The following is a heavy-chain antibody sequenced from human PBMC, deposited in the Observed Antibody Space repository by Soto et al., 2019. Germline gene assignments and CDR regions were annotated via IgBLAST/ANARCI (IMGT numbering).Heavy chain of an antibody. Sequence: PSETLSLTCAVSGGSISSGGYSWSWIRQPPGKGLEWIGYIYHSGSTYYNPSLKSRVTISVDRSKNQFSLKLSSVTAADTAVYYCARERYYDSSGYAPRHYGMDVWGQGTTVTVS. CDR1: GGSISSGGYS. CDR3: ARERYYDSSGYAPRHYGMDV. D-gene: IGHD3-22*01. V-gene: IGHV4-30-2*01. CDR2: IYHSGST. J-gene: IGHJ6*02.